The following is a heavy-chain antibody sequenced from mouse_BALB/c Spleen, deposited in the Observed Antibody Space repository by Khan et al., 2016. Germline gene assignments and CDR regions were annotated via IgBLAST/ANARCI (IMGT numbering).Heavy chain of an antibody. V-gene: IGHV14-1*02. Sequence: EVELVESGAELVRPGALVKLSCKASGFNIIHYYMHWVKQRPEQGLEWIGWIDPENGNTINDPKFQGKAIITADTSSKTVYLQLTSLTSEDTAVYYCARTYDGNYAWFAYWGQGTLVTVSA. CDR2: IDPENGNT. J-gene: IGHJ3*01. CDR1: GFNIIHYY. CDR3: ARTYDGNYAWFAY. D-gene: IGHD2-10*01.